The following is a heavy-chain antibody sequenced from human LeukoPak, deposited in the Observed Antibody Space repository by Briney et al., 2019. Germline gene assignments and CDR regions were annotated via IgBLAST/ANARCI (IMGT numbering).Heavy chain of an antibody. V-gene: IGHV5-51*01. D-gene: IGHD4-17*01. Sequence: GESLKISCKGSGYSFTSYWIGWVRPMPGKGLEWMGIIYPGDSDTRYSPSFQGQVTISADKSISTAYLQWSSLKASDTAMYYCARHEIDDYGDYKSDAFDIWGQGTMVTVSS. CDR1: GYSFTSYW. J-gene: IGHJ3*02. CDR2: IYPGDSDT. CDR3: ARHEIDDYGDYKSDAFDI.